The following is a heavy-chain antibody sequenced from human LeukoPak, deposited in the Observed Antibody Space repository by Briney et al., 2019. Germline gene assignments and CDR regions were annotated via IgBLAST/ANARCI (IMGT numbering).Heavy chain of an antibody. V-gene: IGHV4-34*01. CDR1: GGSFSGYY. D-gene: IGHD6-13*01. Sequence: SETLSLTCAVYGGSFSGYYWSWIRQPPGKGLEWIGEINHSGSTNYNPSLKSRVTISVDTSKNQFSLKLSSVTAADTAVYYCARSLSSSWYFGAFDIWGQGTMVTVSS. J-gene: IGHJ3*02. CDR3: ARSLSSSWYFGAFDI. CDR2: INHSGST.